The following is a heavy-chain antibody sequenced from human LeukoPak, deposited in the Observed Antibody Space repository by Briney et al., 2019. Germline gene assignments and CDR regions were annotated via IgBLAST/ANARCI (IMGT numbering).Heavy chain of an antibody. CDR2: INLGGSS. CDR1: GRSFSDFY. V-gene: IGHV4-34*01. J-gene: IGHJ4*02. Sequence: SETLSLTCVVYGRSFSDFYCSWIRQSPGKGLEWIGEINLGGSSNHNPCLKSRVTISVDTSKDHFSLKLTSVTAADTAVYYCATRHTTGWYFDYWGRGTLVTVSS. CDR3: ATRHTTGWYFDY. D-gene: IGHD6-19*01.